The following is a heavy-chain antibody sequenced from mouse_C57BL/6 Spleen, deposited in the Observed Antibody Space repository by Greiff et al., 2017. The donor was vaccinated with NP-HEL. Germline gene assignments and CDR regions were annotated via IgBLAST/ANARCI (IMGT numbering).Heavy chain of an antibody. Sequence: EVKLMESGPELVKPGASVKISCKASGYSFTGYYMNWVKQSPEKSLEWIGEINPSTGGTTYNQKFKAKATLTVDKSSSTAYMQLKSLTSEDSAVYYCARGDYYGSSHNFEVWGTGTTVTVSS. CDR3: ARGDYYGSSHNFEV. CDR2: INPSTGGT. CDR1: GYSFTGYY. J-gene: IGHJ1*03. V-gene: IGHV1-42*01. D-gene: IGHD1-1*01.